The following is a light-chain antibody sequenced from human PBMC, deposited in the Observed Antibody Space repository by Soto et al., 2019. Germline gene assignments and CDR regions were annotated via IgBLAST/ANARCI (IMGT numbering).Light chain of an antibody. V-gene: IGKV3-15*01. CDR1: YSVSSR. CDR2: GAS. Sequence: EIVMTQSPATLSVSPGERATLSCRASYSVSSRLAWYQQKPGQAPRLLIYGASTRATGLPASFSGSGSGTEFTLTISSLQFEDFAVYYCQHYTNWPLTFGGGTKVEIK. CDR3: QHYTNWPLT. J-gene: IGKJ4*01.